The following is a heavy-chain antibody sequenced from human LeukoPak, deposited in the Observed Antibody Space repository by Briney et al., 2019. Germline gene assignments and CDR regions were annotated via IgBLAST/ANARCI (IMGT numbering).Heavy chain of an antibody. V-gene: IGHV3-11*06. CDR1: GLTFSDYY. CDR2: ISSSSSHI. D-gene: IGHD1-1*01. CDR3: ARYRSGPGYHFDY. Sequence: PGESLRLSCAASGLTFSDYYMSWIRQAPGKGLEWVSYISSSSSHINYADSVKGRFTISTDNARNSVYLQMSALRAEDTAVYYCARYRSGPGYHFDYWGQGTLVTVSS. J-gene: IGHJ4*02.